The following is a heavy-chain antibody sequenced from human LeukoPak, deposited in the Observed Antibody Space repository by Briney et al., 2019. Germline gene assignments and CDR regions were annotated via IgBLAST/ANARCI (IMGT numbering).Heavy chain of an antibody. Sequence: GRSLRLSCAASGFTFSSYAMHWVRQAPGKGLEWVAVISYDGSNKYYADSVKGRFTIPRDNSKNTLYLQMNSLRAEDTAVYYCARDQGWELGGFDYWGQGTLVTVSS. CDR2: ISYDGSNK. J-gene: IGHJ4*02. CDR3: ARDQGWELGGFDY. CDR1: GFTFSSYA. D-gene: IGHD1-26*01. V-gene: IGHV3-30-3*01.